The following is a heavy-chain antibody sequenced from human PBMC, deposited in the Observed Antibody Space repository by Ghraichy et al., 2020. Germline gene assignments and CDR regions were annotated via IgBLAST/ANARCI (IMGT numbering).Heavy chain of an antibody. CDR1: GFSFSDYS. J-gene: IGHJ2*01. D-gene: IGHD6-13*01. CDR3: ARLPLPRRAAVGDWYFDL. CDR2: ITGISITI. Sequence: GGSLRLSCEGSGFSFSDYSMIWVRLTPRKALEWVSYITGISITIFYTDSVKCRFTISRDNAKNSLYLQMNSLRAEDTAVYYCARLPLPRRAAVGDWYFDLWGRGTLVTVSS. V-gene: IGHV3-48*01.